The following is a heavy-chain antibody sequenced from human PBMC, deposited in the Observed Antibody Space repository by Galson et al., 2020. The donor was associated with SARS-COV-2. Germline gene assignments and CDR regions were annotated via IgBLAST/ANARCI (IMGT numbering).Heavy chain of an antibody. J-gene: IGHJ4*02. CDR3: VKDFSGYDPLYFFDY. V-gene: IGHV3-23*01. Sequence: GGSLRLSCTTSGFTFSSYAMGWVRQAPGKGLEWVSVIHGDRGSGDYAYYADSVKGRFTISRDNSKNTLFLQMTSLRAEDTAIYYCVKDFSGYDPLYFFDYWGQGTLVTVSS. CDR1: GFTFSSYA. CDR2: IHGDRGSGDYA. D-gene: IGHD3-22*01.